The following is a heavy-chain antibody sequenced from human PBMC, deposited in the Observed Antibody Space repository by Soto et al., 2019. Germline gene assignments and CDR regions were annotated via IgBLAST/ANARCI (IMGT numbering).Heavy chain of an antibody. CDR1: GFSLSNARMG. J-gene: IGHJ6*03. CDR3: ARYYYGSGSPPGGYYYYYMDV. CDR2: IFSNDEK. Sequence: SGPTLVNPTETLTLTCTVSGFSLSNARMGVSWIRQPPGKALEWLAHIFSNDEKSYSTSLKSRLTISKDTSKSQVVLTMTNMDPVDTATYYCARYYYGSGSPPGGYYYYYMDVWGKGTTVTVSS. D-gene: IGHD3-10*01. V-gene: IGHV2-26*01.